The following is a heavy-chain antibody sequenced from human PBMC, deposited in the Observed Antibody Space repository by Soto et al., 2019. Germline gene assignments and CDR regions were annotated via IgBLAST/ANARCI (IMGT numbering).Heavy chain of an antibody. J-gene: IGHJ6*02. D-gene: IGHD6-13*01. V-gene: IGHV2-5*02. CDR2: IYWDDNT. CDR1: GFSLNTSGVA. Sequence: QITLKESGPTLVKPTQTLTLTCTFSGFSLNTSGVAVGWIRQPPGQALEWLALIYWDDNTRYSPSLKSRLTITQDTSKNQVGLTMTNMDPVDTATYYCSHQQTPVYYYHYGVDVWGQGTSVTVSS. CDR3: SHQQTPVYYYHYGVDV.